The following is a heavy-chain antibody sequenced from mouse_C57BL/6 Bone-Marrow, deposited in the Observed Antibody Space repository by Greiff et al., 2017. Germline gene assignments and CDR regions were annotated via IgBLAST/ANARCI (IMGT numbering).Heavy chain of an antibody. CDR1: GFTFSSYT. Sequence: DVMLVESGGGLVKPGGSLKLSCAASGFTFSSYTMSWVRQTPEKRLEWVATISGGGGNTDYPDSVKGRVTISRDNAKNTPYLHMSSLRSEDTALYYCARHYTLRDAMDYWGQGTSVTVSS. CDR2: ISGGGGNT. CDR3: ARHYTLRDAMDY. D-gene: IGHD1-1*01. J-gene: IGHJ4*01. V-gene: IGHV5-9*01.